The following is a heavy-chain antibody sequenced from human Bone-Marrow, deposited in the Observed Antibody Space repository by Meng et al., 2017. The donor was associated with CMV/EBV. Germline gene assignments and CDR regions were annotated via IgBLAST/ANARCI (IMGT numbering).Heavy chain of an antibody. CDR1: GFSFGDYA. J-gene: IGHJ4*02. Sequence: GASLEFSWASSGFSFGDYAMSWVRAAPGKGLEWVGFIRSKAYGGTTEYAASVKGRFTISRDDSKSIAYLQMNSLKTEDTAVYYCTRHFQHLALDYWGQGTLVTVSS. V-gene: IGHV3-49*04. CDR3: TRHFQHLALDY. CDR2: IRSKAYGGTT. D-gene: IGHD6-13*01.